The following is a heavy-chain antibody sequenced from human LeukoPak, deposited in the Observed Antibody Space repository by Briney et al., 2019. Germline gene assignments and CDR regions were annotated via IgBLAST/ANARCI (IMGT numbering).Heavy chain of an antibody. Sequence: GGSLRLSCAASGFNFNYYAMTWVRQAPGKGLEWVSGIGGSGIRTYYADSVRGRFTVSRDNSKNILTLHLSSLRVEDTALYYCAKDRFGHTDQRPLAVDSWGQGTLVIVSS. CDR2: IGGSGIRT. CDR1: GFNFNYYA. CDR3: AKDRFGHTDQRPLAVDS. D-gene: IGHD3-10*01. J-gene: IGHJ4*02. V-gene: IGHV3-23*01.